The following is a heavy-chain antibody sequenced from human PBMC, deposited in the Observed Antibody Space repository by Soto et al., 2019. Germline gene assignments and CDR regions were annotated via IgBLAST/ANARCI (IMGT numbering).Heavy chain of an antibody. Sequence: GGSLRLSCAASGFTFSSYAMSWVRQAPGKGLEWVSAISGSGGSTYYADSVKGGFTISRDNSKNTLYLQMNSLRAEDTAVYYCAKDRVWVNDAFDIWGQGTMVTVSS. CDR1: GFTFSSYA. D-gene: IGHD3-10*01. J-gene: IGHJ3*02. CDR2: ISGSGGST. CDR3: AKDRVWVNDAFDI. V-gene: IGHV3-23*01.